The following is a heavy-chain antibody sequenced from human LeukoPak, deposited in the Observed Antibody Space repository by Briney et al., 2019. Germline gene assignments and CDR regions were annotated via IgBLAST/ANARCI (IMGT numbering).Heavy chain of an antibody. V-gene: IGHV3-23*01. D-gene: IGHD3-3*01. Sequence: GGSLRLSCAASGFTFSSYAMSWVRQAPGKGLEWVSAISGSGGSTYYADSVKGRFTIPRDNSKNTLYLQMNSLRAEDTAVYYCAKVSSYDFWSGSYYFDYWGQGTLVTVSS. CDR2: ISGSGGST. CDR3: AKVSSYDFWSGSYYFDY. CDR1: GFTFSSYA. J-gene: IGHJ4*02.